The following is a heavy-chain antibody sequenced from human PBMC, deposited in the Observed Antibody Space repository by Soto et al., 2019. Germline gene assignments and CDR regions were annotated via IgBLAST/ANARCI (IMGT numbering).Heavy chain of an antibody. V-gene: IGHV1-2*02. J-gene: IGHJ4*02. CDR1: GYTFTGYY. CDR2: INPNSGGT. CDR3: ATTGNFGSGTSFRVDY. D-gene: IGHD3-10*01. Sequence: EASVKVSCKASGYTFTGYYVHWVRQAPGQGLEWMGWINPNSGGTIYPQKFQGRVTMTRDTSISTAYMELSSLTFDDTAVYYCATTGNFGSGTSFRVDYWGQGTLVTVSS.